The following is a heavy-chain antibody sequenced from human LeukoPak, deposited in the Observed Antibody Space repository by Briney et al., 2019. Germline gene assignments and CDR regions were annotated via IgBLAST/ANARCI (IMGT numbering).Heavy chain of an antibody. CDR3: ARGPGAVHP. V-gene: IGHV4-34*12. J-gene: IGHJ5*02. D-gene: IGHD6-13*01. CDR1: GYSLTNHY. Sequence: PSETLSLTCAVHGYSLTNHYWIWIRQPPGKGLEWIGEILHTGSTNYNPSFTSRVTISVDTSKNRFFLNLTSVTAADTAVYYCARGPGAVHPWGQGILVTVSS. CDR2: ILHTGST.